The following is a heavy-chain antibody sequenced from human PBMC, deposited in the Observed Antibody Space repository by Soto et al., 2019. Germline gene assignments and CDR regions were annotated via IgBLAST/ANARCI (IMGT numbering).Heavy chain of an antibody. CDR3: ARSIVVVTALDY. Sequence: QVQLVQSGAEEKKPGASVKVSCKASGYTFTSYAMHWVRQAPGQRLEWMGWINAGNGNTKCSQKFQGRVTITRDTSASTAYTELSSLRSEDTAVYYCARSIVVVTALDYWGQGTLVTFSS. D-gene: IGHD2-21*02. CDR1: GYTFTSYA. V-gene: IGHV1-3*05. J-gene: IGHJ4*02. CDR2: INAGNGNT.